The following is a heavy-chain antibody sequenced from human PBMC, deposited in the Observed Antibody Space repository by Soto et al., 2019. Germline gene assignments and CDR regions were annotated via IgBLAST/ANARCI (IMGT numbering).Heavy chain of an antibody. D-gene: IGHD2-15*01. CDR2: IYHSGTF. V-gene: IGHV4-4*02. Sequence: QVRLQESGPGLVEPSGTLSLTCAVSGDSVSSSSCWSWVRQAPGKGLEWIGEIYHSGTFNYNPSLASRVSVSVDKSRNQLSLNLKSGTAADTSVYYCVRSGPAATWEYSGMDVWGQGTTVTVSS. CDR1: GDSVSSSSC. J-gene: IGHJ6*02. CDR3: VRSGPAATWEYSGMDV.